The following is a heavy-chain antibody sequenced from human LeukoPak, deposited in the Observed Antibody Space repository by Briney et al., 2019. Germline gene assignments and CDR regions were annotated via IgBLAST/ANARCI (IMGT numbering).Heavy chain of an antibody. J-gene: IGHJ6*03. CDR2: IYYSGST. CDR1: GGSISSSSYY. V-gene: IGHV4-39*01. CDR3: ARLGYHYYYMDV. Sequence: PSETLSLTCTVSGGSISSSSYYWGWIRQPPGKGLEWIGNIYYSGSTYYNPSLKSRVTISVDTSKNQFSLKLGSVTAADTAVYYCARLGYHYYYMDVWGKGTTATISS.